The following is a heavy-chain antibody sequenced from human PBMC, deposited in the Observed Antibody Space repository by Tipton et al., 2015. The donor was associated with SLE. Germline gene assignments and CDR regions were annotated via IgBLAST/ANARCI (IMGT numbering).Heavy chain of an antibody. Sequence: SLRLSCAASGFTFSSYALHWVRQAPGKGLEWVSSISSSSSYIYYAGSVKGRFTISRDNAKNSLYLQMNSLRAEDTAVYYCARAAAGPLFYWGQGTLVTVSS. V-gene: IGHV3-21*03. J-gene: IGHJ4*02. CDR1: GFTFSSYA. CDR3: ARAAAGPLFY. D-gene: IGHD6-13*01. CDR2: ISSSSSYI.